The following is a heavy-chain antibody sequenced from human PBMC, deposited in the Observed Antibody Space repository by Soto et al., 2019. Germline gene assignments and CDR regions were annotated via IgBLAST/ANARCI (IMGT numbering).Heavy chain of an antibody. CDR1: GYTFTTYG. D-gene: IGHD3-3*01. CDR2: INTGNGGT. CDR3: AVGPPSGEFDY. Sequence: QVQLVQSGAEVKKPGASVKVSCKASGYTFTTYGLHWVRQAPGQGLEWMGWINTGNGGTAYSQKFQGRVTITRDTSASTAYMELSRLRSGDTAVYSCAVGPPSGEFDYWGQGTLVTVSS. J-gene: IGHJ4*02. V-gene: IGHV1-3*04.